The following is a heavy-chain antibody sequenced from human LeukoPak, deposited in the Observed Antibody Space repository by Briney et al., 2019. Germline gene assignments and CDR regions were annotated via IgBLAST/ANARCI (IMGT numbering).Heavy chain of an antibody. V-gene: IGHV4-39*01. CDR2: ISYSGST. J-gene: IGHJ4*02. D-gene: IGHD2-15*01. Sequence: SETLFLTCAVSGGSISSSSFYWGWIRQPPGKGLEWIGSISYSGSTYYNSSLKSRVTISVDTSKNQFSLKLSSVTAADTAVYYCARLAKVVVAATADYWGQGTLVTVSS. CDR3: ARLAKVVVAATADY. CDR1: GGSISSSSFY.